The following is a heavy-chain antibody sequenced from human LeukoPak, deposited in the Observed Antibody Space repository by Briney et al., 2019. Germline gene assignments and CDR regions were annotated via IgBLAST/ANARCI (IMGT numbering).Heavy chain of an antibody. CDR2: INRSGGTV. CDR1: GLTFDDSA. CDR3: ARGGSYRAPDYNYYYGMDV. V-gene: IGHV3-9*01. Sequence: PGGSLRLSCAASGLTFDDSAMHWVRQVPGKGLEWVSGINRSGGTVGYADSVKGRFTISRDNAKNSLYLQMSSLRADGTAVYYCARGGSYRAPDYNYYYGMDVWGQGTTVTVSS. J-gene: IGHJ6*02. D-gene: IGHD3-16*02.